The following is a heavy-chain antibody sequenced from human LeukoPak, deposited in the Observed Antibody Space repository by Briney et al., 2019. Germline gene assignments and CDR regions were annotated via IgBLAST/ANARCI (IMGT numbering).Heavy chain of an antibody. J-gene: IGHJ4*02. V-gene: IGHV4-31*03. CDR3: ARELILSPYDYGGQLGD. Sequence: PSETLSLTCTVSGGSISSGGYYWSWIRQHPGKGLEWIGYIYYSGSTYYNPSLKSRVTISVDTSKNQFSLKLSSVTAADTAVYYCARELILSPYDYGGQLGDWGQGTLVTVSS. CDR1: GGSISSGGYY. CDR2: IYYSGST. D-gene: IGHD4-23*01.